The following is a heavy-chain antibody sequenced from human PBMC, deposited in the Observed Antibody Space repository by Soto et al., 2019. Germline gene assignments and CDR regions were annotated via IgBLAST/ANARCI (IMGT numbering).Heavy chain of an antibody. CDR2: ISLYSDGT. J-gene: IGHJ5*02. CDR1: GYTFSNYG. Sequence: QVQLVQSGGEVKRPGASVKVSCKTSGYTFSNYGITWVRQAPGQPLEWLGWISLYSDGTSYAQKFGGRVSMTTDTSTTTAYMELRSLRSDDTAVYYCARVVPGAEAWFGPWGQGTLVTVSS. CDR3: ARVVPGAEAWFGP. V-gene: IGHV1-18*01.